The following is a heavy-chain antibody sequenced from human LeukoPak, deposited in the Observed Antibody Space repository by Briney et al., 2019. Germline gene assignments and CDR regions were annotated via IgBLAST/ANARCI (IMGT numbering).Heavy chain of an antibody. CDR3: ARPLCNSTNCYPLDAFDL. J-gene: IGHJ3*01. CDR2: ITGSSGST. CDR1: GFTFNYYA. V-gene: IGHV3-23*01. D-gene: IGHD2-2*01. Sequence: PGGSLRLSCAASGFTFNYYAMTWVRQAPGKGLEWVSTITGSSGSTYYADSVKGRFTNSRDNSKNTLNLQMASLRAEDTAVYYCARPLCNSTNCYPLDAFDLWGQGTVVTVSS.